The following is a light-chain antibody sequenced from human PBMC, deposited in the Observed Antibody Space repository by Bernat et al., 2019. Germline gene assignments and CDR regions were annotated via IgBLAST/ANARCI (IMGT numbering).Light chain of an antibody. CDR2: GAS. V-gene: IGKV1-9*01. Sequence: DIQLTQSPPFLSASVGDRVTITCRASQVIGISLAWYQQKPGKAPNLLISGASTLETGVPSRFSGSGSGTEFTLTISSLQPEDVATYYCQHLDNYPFTFGKGTRLEI. CDR1: QVIGIS. J-gene: IGKJ5*01. CDR3: QHLDNYPFT.